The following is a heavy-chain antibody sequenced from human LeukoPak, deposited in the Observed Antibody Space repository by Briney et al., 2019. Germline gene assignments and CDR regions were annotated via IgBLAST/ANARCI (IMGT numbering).Heavy chain of an antibody. Sequence: GGSLRLSCAASGFTFSSYGMHWVRQAPGEGLEWVAFIRYDGSNKYYADSVKGRFTISRDNSKNTLYLQMNSLRAEDTAVYYCAKATIAAAGVFDYWGQGTLVTVSS. J-gene: IGHJ4*02. V-gene: IGHV3-30*02. CDR1: GFTFSSYG. CDR3: AKATIAAAGVFDY. CDR2: IRYDGSNK. D-gene: IGHD6-13*01.